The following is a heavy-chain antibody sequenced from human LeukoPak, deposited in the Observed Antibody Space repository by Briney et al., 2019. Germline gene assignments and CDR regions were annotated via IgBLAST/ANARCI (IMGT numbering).Heavy chain of an antibody. CDR1: GYTFTGYY. Sequence: ASVKVSCKASGYTFTGYYMHWVRQAHGQGLEWMGWINPNSGGTNYAQKFQGWVTMTRDTSISTAYMELSRLRSDDTAVYYCARGLRGYSYGNNWFDPWGQGTLVTVSS. V-gene: IGHV1-2*04. D-gene: IGHD5-18*01. CDR3: ARGLRGYSYGNNWFDP. CDR2: INPNSGGT. J-gene: IGHJ5*02.